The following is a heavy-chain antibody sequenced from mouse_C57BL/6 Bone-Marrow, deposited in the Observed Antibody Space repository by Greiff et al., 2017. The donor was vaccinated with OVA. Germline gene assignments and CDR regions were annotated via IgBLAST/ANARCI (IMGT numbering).Heavy chain of an antibody. CDR1: GYTFTSYW. D-gene: IGHD2-9*01. CDR3: AREPTMVTTGFAY. J-gene: IGHJ3*01. Sequence: QVQLQQPGAELVKPGASVKLSCKASGYTFTSYWTQWVKQRPGQGLEWIGEIDPSDSYTNYNQKFKGKATLTVDTSSSTAYMQRSSLTSEDSAVYYCAREPTMVTTGFAYWGQGTLVTVSA. CDR2: IDPSDSYT. V-gene: IGHV1-50*01.